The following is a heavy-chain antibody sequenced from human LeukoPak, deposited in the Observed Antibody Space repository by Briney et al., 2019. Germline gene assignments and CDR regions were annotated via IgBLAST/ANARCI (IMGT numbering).Heavy chain of an antibody. D-gene: IGHD3-10*01. CDR3: AREDVLLWFGELFPWFDP. CDR1: GGSISSGSYY. J-gene: IGHJ5*02. Sequence: PSQTLSLTCTVPGGSISSGSYYWSWIRQPAGKGLEWIGRIYTSGSTNYNPSLKSRVTISVDTSKNQFSLKLSSVTAADTAVYYCAREDVLLWFGELFPWFDPWGQGTLVTVSS. CDR2: IYTSGST. V-gene: IGHV4-61*02.